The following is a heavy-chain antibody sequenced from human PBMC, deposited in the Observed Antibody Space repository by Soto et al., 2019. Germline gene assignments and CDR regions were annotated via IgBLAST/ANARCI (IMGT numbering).Heavy chain of an antibody. CDR3: VKDLGGVVVPAANPSGWFDP. CDR2: ISSNGGNT. Sequence: GGSLRLSCSASGFTFSSYAMHWVRQAPGKGLEYVSAISSNGGNTYYADSVKGRFTISRDNSKNTLYLQMSSLRAEDTAVYYCVKDLGGVVVPAANPSGWFDPWGQGTLVTVSS. CDR1: GFTFSSYA. V-gene: IGHV3-64D*08. D-gene: IGHD2-2*01. J-gene: IGHJ5*02.